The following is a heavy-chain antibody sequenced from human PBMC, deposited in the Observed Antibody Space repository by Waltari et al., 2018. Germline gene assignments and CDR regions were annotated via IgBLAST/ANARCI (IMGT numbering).Heavy chain of an antibody. CDR3: VRGKMYSRPYFDY. D-gene: IGHD6-13*01. J-gene: IGHJ4*02. V-gene: IGHV4-34*01. Sequence: QMQLQQWGAGLLKPSETLSLTCAVSGESFIGYYWNWIRQPPGRGLEWIGEIHHSGSINYNRSLESRITISQDMSKNQFSLKLTSVTAADTAVYYCVRGKMYSRPYFDYWGQGTLVTVSS. CDR1: GESFIGYY. CDR2: IHHSGSI.